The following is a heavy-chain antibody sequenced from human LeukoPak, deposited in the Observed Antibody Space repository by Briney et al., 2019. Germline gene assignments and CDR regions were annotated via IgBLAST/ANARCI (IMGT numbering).Heavy chain of an antibody. D-gene: IGHD2-2*01. V-gene: IGHV1-2*06. CDR1: GYTFTGYY. CDR2: INPNSGGT. J-gene: IGHJ3*02. CDR3: AREGCSSTSCYPDDAFDI. Sequence: GASVKVSCKASGYTFTGYYMHWVRQAPGQGLEWMGRINPNSGGTNYAQKFQGRVTMTRDTSISTAYMELSRLRSDDTAVYYCAREGCSSTSCYPDDAFDIWGQGTMVAVSS.